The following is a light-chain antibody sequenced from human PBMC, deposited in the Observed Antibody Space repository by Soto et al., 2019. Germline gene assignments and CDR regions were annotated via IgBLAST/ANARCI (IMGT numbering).Light chain of an antibody. V-gene: IGKV1-5*01. Sequence: DIQMTQAPSTLSASVGDRFTITCRASQSISSWLAWYQQKPGKXPKXXIYDASSLESGVPSRFSGSGSGTEFTITISSLQPDDFETYYCQQYNSYLWTFGQGTKVDIK. CDR2: DAS. J-gene: IGKJ1*01. CDR1: QSISSW. CDR3: QQYNSYLWT.